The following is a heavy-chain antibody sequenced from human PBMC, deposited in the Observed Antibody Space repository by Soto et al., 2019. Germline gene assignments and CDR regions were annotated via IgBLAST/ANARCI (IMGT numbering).Heavy chain of an antibody. CDR3: ARDRRDYDFWSGYSGY. J-gene: IGHJ4*02. CDR2: IKQDGSEK. D-gene: IGHD3-3*01. Sequence: QPGGSLRLSCAASGFTFSSYWMSWVRQAPGKGLEWVANIKQDGSEKYYVDSVKGRFTISRDNAKNSLYLQMNSLRAEDTAVYYCARDRRDYDFWSGYSGYWGQGTLVTVSS. CDR1: GFTFSSYW. V-gene: IGHV3-7*01.